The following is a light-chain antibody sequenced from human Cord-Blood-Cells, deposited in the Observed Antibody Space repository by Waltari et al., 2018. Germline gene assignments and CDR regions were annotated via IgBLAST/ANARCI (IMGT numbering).Light chain of an antibody. Sequence: DIQMTQSPSSLSASVGDRVPITCQASQDISNYLNWYQQKPGKAPKLLIYYASNLETGVPSRFSGRGSGTVVSFTISSVQPEDIATYYCQQYDNLPRLTFGGGTKVEIK. CDR2: YAS. J-gene: IGKJ4*01. CDR3: QQYDNLPRLT. V-gene: IGKV1-33*01. CDR1: QDISNY.